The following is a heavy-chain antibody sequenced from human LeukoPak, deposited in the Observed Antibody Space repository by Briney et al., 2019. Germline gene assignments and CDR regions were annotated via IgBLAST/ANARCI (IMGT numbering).Heavy chain of an antibody. CDR1: GGSFSGYY. CDR2: VNHSGST. V-gene: IGHV4-34*01. CDR3: ARALVVVAAFDY. D-gene: IGHD2-15*01. J-gene: IGHJ4*02. Sequence: KTSETLSLTCAVYGGSFSGYYWSWIRQPPGKGLEWIGEVNHSGSTNYNPSLKSRVTISVDTSKNQFSLKLSSVTAADTAVYYCARALVVVAAFDYWGQGTLVTVSS.